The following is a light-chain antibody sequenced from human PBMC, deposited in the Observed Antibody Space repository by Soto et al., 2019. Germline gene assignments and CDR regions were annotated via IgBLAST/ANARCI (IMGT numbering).Light chain of an antibody. V-gene: IGKV1-39*01. J-gene: IGKJ5*01. CDR2: AAS. CDR3: QQSYSTPPIT. CDR1: QSISSY. Sequence: DIQMTQSPSSLSASVGDRVTITCRARQSISSYLNWYQQKPGKAPKLLIYAASSLQSGVPSRFSGSGSGTDFTLTISSLQPEDFATYYCQQSYSTPPITVGQGTRLEIK.